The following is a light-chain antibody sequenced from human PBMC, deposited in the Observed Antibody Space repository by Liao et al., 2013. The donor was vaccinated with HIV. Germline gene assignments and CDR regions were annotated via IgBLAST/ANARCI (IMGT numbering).Light chain of an antibody. CDR1: NIGAQS. CDR2: SDT. J-gene: IGLJ3*02. V-gene: IGLV3-21*04. CDR3: QVWDSSSDHGV. Sequence: SYELTQPPSVSVAPGKTASITCGGNNIGAQSVHWYQQKPGQAPVLVIYSDTDRTSGIPQRFSGSKSGNTATLTISRVEAGDEADYCCQVWDSSSDHGVFGGGTKLAVL.